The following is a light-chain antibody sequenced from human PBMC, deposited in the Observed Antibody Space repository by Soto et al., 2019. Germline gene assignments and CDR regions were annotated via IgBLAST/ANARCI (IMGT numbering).Light chain of an antibody. V-gene: IGLV2-11*01. CDR1: SSDVGGYNY. Sequence: QSVLTQPRSVSGSPGQSVTISCTGTSSDVGGYNYVSWYQQHPGKAPKLMIYDVSKWPSGVPDRFSGSKSGNTASLTISGLQAEDGADYYCCSYAGNSLWVFGGGTKVTVL. CDR3: CSYAGNSLWV. J-gene: IGLJ3*02. CDR2: DVS.